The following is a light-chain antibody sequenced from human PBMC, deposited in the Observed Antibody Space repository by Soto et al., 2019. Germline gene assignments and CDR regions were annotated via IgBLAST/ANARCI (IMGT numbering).Light chain of an antibody. CDR1: QSDSNY. CDR3: QQYSSWLWT. J-gene: IGKJ1*01. V-gene: IGKV3-11*01. Sequence: EIVLTQSPATLSLSPGESATLSCMTSQSDSNYLAWYQQKPGQAPRLLIYDVSNRATGIPARFSGGGSETEFTLTIASLQSEDFAVYYCQQYSSWLWTFGQGTKVDI. CDR2: DVS.